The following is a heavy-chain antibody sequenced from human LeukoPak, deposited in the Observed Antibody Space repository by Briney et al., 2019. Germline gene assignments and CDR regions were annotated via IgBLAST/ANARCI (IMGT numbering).Heavy chain of an antibody. CDR3: AKTGKYYDILTGYSTTYYFDY. V-gene: IGHV3-23*01. J-gene: IGHJ4*02. Sequence: GGSLRLSCAASGFTFSSYAMSWVRQAPGKGLEWVSAISGSGGSTYYADSVKGRFTISRDNSKSTLYLQMNSLRAEDTAVYYCAKTGKYYDILTGYSTTYYFDYWGQGTLVTVSS. CDR1: GFTFSSYA. D-gene: IGHD3-9*01. CDR2: ISGSGGST.